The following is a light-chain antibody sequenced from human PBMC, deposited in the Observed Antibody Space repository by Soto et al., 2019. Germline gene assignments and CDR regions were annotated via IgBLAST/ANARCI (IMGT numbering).Light chain of an antibody. CDR2: DVS. CDR3: CSYASTSTRV. J-gene: IGLJ2*01. CDR1: SSDVGGYNS. Sequence: QSALTQPASVSGSPGQSITISCAGTSSDVGGYNSVSWYQQHPGEAPKLMIYDVSYRPSGVSSRFSGSKSGNTASLTISNLQAGDEADYYCCSYASTSTRVFGGWTKLTVL. V-gene: IGLV2-14*03.